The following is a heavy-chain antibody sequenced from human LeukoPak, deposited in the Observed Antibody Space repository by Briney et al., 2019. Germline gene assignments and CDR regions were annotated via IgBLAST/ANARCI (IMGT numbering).Heavy chain of an antibody. D-gene: IGHD1-26*01. J-gene: IGHJ4*02. CDR3: VRDRELTY. CDR1: GGSISIYY. V-gene: IGHV4-59*01. Sequence: PSETLSLTCTVSGGSISIYYWSWLRQPPGKGLEWIGYIYNSGSTIYNPSLRSRVTISVDMSKNQFSLKLNSVTAADTAVYYCVRDRELTYWSQGTLVTVSS. CDR2: IYNSGST.